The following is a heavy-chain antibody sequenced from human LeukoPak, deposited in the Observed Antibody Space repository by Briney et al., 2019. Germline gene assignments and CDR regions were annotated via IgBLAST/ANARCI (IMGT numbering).Heavy chain of an antibody. J-gene: IGHJ4*02. CDR2: ISGSGGST. CDR3: AKSPPFPIVVVPAATTYFDY. D-gene: IGHD2-2*01. Sequence: GGSLRLSCAASGFTFSSYAMSWVRQAPGKGLEWVSAISGSGGSTYYADSVKGRFTISRDNSKSTLYLQMNSLGAEDTAVYYCAKSPPFPIVVVPAATTYFDYWGQGTLVTVSS. CDR1: GFTFSSYA. V-gene: IGHV3-23*01.